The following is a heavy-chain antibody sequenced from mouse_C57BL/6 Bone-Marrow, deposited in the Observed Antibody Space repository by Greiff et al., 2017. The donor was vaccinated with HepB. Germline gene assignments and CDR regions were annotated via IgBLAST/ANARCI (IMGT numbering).Heavy chain of an antibody. Sequence: QVQLKQSGPELVKPGASVKISCKASGYAFSSSWMNWVKQRPGKGLEWIGRIDPGDGDTNYNGKFKGKATLNADKSSSSAYMQLSSLTSEDSAVYFCARWYYGSSLVLYYAMDYWGQGTSVTVSS. CDR1: GYAFSSSW. D-gene: IGHD1-1*01. V-gene: IGHV1-82*01. J-gene: IGHJ4*01. CDR2: IDPGDGDT. CDR3: ARWYYGSSLVLYYAMDY.